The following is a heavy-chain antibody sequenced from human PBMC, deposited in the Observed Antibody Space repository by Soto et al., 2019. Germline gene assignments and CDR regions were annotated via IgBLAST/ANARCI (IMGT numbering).Heavy chain of an antibody. D-gene: IGHD3-10*01. CDR1: GYTFTSYY. Sequence: ASVKVYCKASGYTFTSYYMHWVRQAPGQGLEWMGIINPSGGSTSYAQKFQGRVTMTRDTSTSTVYMELSSLRSEDTAVYYCASAPGLSYYGMDVWGQGTTVTVSS. V-gene: IGHV1-46*03. CDR3: ASAPGLSYYGMDV. CDR2: INPSGGST. J-gene: IGHJ6*02.